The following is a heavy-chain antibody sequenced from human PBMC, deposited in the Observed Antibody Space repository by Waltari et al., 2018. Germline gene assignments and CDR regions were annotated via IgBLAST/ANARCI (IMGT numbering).Heavy chain of an antibody. CDR3: AREVRGMEVATIKGDY. CDR2: IYHSGST. Sequence: QVQLQESGPGLVKPSETLSLTCTVSGYSISSGYYWGWIRQPPGKGLEWIGSIYHSGSTYHNPSLKSRVTISVDTSKNQFSLKLSSVTAADTAVYYCAREVRGMEVATIKGDYWGQGTLVTVSS. D-gene: IGHD5-12*01. J-gene: IGHJ4*02. CDR1: GYSISSGYY. V-gene: IGHV4-38-2*02.